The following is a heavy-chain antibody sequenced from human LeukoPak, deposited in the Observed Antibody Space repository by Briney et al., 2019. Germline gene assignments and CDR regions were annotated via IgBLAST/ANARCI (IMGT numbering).Heavy chain of an antibody. D-gene: IGHD3-22*01. V-gene: IGHV3-33*03. CDR2: IWYDGSNK. CDR1: GFTFSSYG. Sequence: GGSLRLSCAASGFTFSSYGMHWVRQAPGKGLEWVAVIWYDGSNKYYADSVKGRFTISRDNAKNSLYLQMNSLRAEDTALYYCAKGNIYYDSSGYYYGWDYWGQGTLVTVSS. J-gene: IGHJ4*02. CDR3: AKGNIYYDSSGYYYGWDY.